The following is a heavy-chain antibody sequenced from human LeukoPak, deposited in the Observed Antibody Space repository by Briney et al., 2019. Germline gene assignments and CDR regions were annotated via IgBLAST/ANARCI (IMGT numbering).Heavy chain of an antibody. J-gene: IGHJ4*02. V-gene: IGHV4-39*07. CDR1: GGSISSSSYY. CDR3: ARVYSTGWNYFDN. Sequence: SETLSLTCTVSGGSISSSSYYWGWIRQPPGKGLEWIGSIYYSGSTKYNPSLQSRVTISVDMPMNQVSLKLRSVTAADTAVYYCARVYSTGWNYFDNWGQGTLVTVSS. CDR2: IYYSGST. D-gene: IGHD2-8*02.